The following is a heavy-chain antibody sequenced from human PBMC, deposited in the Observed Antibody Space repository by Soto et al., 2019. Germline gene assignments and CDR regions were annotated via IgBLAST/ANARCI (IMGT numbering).Heavy chain of an antibody. CDR1: GFTFSAFG. D-gene: IGHD3-10*01. CDR3: AKDFKISGGHYGSLNYYYGMDV. J-gene: IGHJ6*02. Sequence: QVHLVESGGGVVQPGRSLRLSCEASGFTFSAFGMHWVRQAPGKGLEWVAIISYDGILKYYADSVKGRFTISRDTSKSALYLQMNSLRPEDTAVYCCAKDFKISGGHYGSLNYYYGMDVWGQGTTVTVSS. CDR2: ISYDGILK. V-gene: IGHV3-30*18.